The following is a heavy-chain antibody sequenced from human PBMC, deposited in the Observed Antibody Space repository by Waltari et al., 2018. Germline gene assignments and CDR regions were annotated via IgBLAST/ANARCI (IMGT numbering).Heavy chain of an antibody. Sequence: QVQLQQWGAGLLKPSETLSLTGAGDGGSFSGYYWSWSRQPPGKGLEWCGEINHSGSTNYNPSLKSRVTISVDTSKNQFSLKLSSVTAADTAVYYCARVMLYCSSTSCDAFDIWGQGTMVTVSS. CDR3: ARVMLYCSSTSCDAFDI. CDR1: GGSFSGYY. D-gene: IGHD2-2*01. V-gene: IGHV4-34*01. CDR2: INHSGST. J-gene: IGHJ3*02.